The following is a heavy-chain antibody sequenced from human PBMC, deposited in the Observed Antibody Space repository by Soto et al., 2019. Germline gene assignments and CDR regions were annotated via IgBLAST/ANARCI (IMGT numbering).Heavy chain of an antibody. CDR2: FDPEDGET. Sequence: ASVKVSCKVSGYTLTELSMHWVRQAPGKGLEWMGGFDPEDGETIYAQKLQGRVTLTTGTSTSTAYMELRSLRSDDTAVYYCARSGPFRSGWYLDDWGQGTPVTVSS. V-gene: IGHV1-24*01. CDR1: GYTLTELS. CDR3: ARSGPFRSGWYLDD. D-gene: IGHD6-19*01. J-gene: IGHJ4*02.